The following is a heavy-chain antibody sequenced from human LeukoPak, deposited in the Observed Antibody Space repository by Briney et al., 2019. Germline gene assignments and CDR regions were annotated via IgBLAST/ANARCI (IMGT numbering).Heavy chain of an antibody. J-gene: IGHJ4*02. CDR1: GFTFGDYA. CDR2: IRSKTYGGTT. D-gene: IGHD6-13*01. CDR3: TRGVGQQLVPPDY. Sequence: GGSLRLSCTASGFTFGDYAMSCFRQAPGKGLEWVGFIRSKTYGGTTGYAASVKDTFTISRDDSKSVVYLQMNSLKTEDTAFYYCTRGVGQQLVPPDYWGQGTLVTVSS. V-gene: IGHV3-49*03.